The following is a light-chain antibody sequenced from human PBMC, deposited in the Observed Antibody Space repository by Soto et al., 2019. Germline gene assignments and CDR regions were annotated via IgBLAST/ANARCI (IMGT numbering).Light chain of an antibody. CDR2: DVG. Sequence: QSVLTQPASVSGSPGESITISCTGTSIDVGGYNSVSWYQHHPGKAPKLIPYDVGDRPSGVSYRFSGSKSGNTASLTISGLQAADEADYFCSSFTSSMTNVFGSGTKVTVL. V-gene: IGLV2-14*03. CDR3: SSFTSSMTNV. CDR1: SIDVGGYNS. J-gene: IGLJ1*01.